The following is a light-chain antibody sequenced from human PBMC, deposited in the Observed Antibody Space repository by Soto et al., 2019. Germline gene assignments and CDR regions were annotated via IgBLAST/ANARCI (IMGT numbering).Light chain of an antibody. J-gene: IGKJ1*01. V-gene: IGKV1-5*03. CDR2: QAS. Sequence: DIQMTQSPSTLSASVGDRVSITCRASQSISRQLAWYQQKPGKAPNLLIYQASNLETGVPSRFTGSGSGTEFTPTSSSLQPDDVATYDCLQDHSYWTFGQGTKVEVK. CDR1: QSISRQ. CDR3: LQDHSYWT.